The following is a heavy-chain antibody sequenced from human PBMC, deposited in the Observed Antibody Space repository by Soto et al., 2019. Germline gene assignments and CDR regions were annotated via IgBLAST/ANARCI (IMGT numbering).Heavy chain of an antibody. CDR1: GVTFRNYW. D-gene: IGHD3-10*01. CDR3: TRDRDGPGIGFDI. J-gene: IGHJ3*02. V-gene: IGHV3-74*03. Sequence: PGGSLRLSCAGSGVTFRNYWMHWVRQVPGKGLVWVSRIDPDGSSTQYADSVKGRFIISRDNAKNTVYMQMNSLRVEDTAVYYCTRDRDGPGIGFDIWGQGTMVTVSS. CDR2: IDPDGSST.